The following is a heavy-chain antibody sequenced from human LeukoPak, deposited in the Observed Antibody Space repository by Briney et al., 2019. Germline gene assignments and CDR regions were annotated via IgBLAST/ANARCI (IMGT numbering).Heavy chain of an antibody. J-gene: IGHJ3*02. Sequence: PSETLSLTCTVSGGSISSYYWSWIRQPPGKGLEWIGSIYHSGSTYYNPSLKSRVTISVDTSKNQFSLKLSSVTAADTAVYYCARVDGSGDDAFDIWGQGTMVTVSS. CDR3: ARVDGSGDDAFDI. V-gene: IGHV4-38-2*02. CDR1: GGSISSYY. CDR2: IYHSGST. D-gene: IGHD3-10*01.